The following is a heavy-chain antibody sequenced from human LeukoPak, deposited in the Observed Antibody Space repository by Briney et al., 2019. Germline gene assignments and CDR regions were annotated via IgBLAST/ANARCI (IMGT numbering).Heavy chain of an antibody. D-gene: IGHD1-26*01. CDR2: IYHGDSDT. Sequence: GESLKISCKGSGYTFSNYWIGWVRQMPGKGLEWMGIIYHGDSDTTYSPSFQGQVTISSDKAIDTAYLQWSSLKASDTAMYYCARGVGGTYFDFWGQGALVTVSS. J-gene: IGHJ4*02. V-gene: IGHV5-51*01. CDR1: GYTFSNYW. CDR3: ARGVGGTYFDF.